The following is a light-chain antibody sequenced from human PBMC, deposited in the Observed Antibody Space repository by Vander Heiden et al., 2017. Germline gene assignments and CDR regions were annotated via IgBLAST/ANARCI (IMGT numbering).Light chain of an antibody. V-gene: IGKV4-1*01. CDR3: RQEDSTPFT. CDR1: QSVLYSSNNKNY. J-gene: IGKJ3*01. Sequence: DIVMTQSPASLAVSLGERATINCKSSQSVLYSSNNKNYLAWYQQGAGQLPKLLLYRASTRESGVPDRISGRGSGTDLTLIISSLQAEDVAVYYCRQEDSTPFTFGHGTKVDIK. CDR2: RAS.